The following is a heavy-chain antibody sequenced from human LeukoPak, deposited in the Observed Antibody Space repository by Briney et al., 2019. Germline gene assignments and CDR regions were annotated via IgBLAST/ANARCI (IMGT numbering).Heavy chain of an antibody. CDR3: AILSTSSFEY. CDR2: IYYGDST. D-gene: IGHD2-2*01. J-gene: IGHJ4*02. CDR1: GFNVSSNY. V-gene: IGHV3-53*01. Sequence: GGALRLSCAASGFNVSSNYMGWVRQAPGKGLGWVTVIYYGDSTYYADSVMCRFTISRDNSKNTLYLQMNSLRAEDTAVYYCAILSTSSFEYWGQGTLVTVSS.